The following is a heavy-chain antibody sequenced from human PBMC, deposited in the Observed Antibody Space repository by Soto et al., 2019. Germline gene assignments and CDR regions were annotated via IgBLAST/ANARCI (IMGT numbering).Heavy chain of an antibody. CDR1: GLTFSSYG. V-gene: IGHV3-30*03. J-gene: IGHJ4*02. CDR3: ARVVHYYGSGSYYGHYFDY. Sequence: PGGSLRLSCAASGLTFSSYGMHWVRQAPGKGLEWVAVISYDGRNKNYADSVKGRFTISRDNAKNSLYLQMNSLRAEDTAVYYCARVVHYYGSGSYYGHYFDYWGQGTLVTVSS. CDR2: ISYDGRNK. D-gene: IGHD3-10*01.